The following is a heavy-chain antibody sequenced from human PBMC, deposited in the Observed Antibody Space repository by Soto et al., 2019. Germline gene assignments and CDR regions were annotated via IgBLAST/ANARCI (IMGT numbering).Heavy chain of an antibody. CDR1: GGTFSSYT. J-gene: IGHJ5*02. CDR3: ARGYCSGGSCYSDKGVDP. V-gene: IGHV1-69*02. CDR2: IIPILGIA. D-gene: IGHD2-15*01. Sequence: SVKVSCKASGGTFSSYTISWVRQAPGQGLEWMGRIIPILGIANYAQKFQGRVTITADKSTSTAYMELSSLRSEDTAVYYCARGYCSGGSCYSDKGVDPWGQGTLVTVSS.